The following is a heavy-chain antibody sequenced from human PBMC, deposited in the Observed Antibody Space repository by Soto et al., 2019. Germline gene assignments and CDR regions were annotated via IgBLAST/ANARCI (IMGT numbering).Heavy chain of an antibody. Sequence: QQQLQESGSGLVKPSQTLSLTCAVSGGSISSGGYSWSWMRQPPGKGLEWIGYIYHSGTTYYNPSLKSRVTISVDRSKNQFSLKLSSVTAADTAAYYCARVPDVWGQGTTVTVSS. CDR1: GGSISSGGYS. CDR3: ARVPDV. J-gene: IGHJ6*02. V-gene: IGHV4-30-2*01. CDR2: IYHSGTT.